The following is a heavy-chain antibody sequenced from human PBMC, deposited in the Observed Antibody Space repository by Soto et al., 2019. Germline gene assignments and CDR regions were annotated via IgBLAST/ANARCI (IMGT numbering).Heavy chain of an antibody. CDR1: GFTFSSYA. CDR2: ISYDGSNK. V-gene: IGHV3-30-3*01. D-gene: IGHD3-3*01. CDR3: ARSGGAFWSGYFGNEKYYFDY. J-gene: IGHJ4*02. Sequence: QVQLVESGGGVVQPGTSLRLSCAASGFTFSSYAMHWVRQAPGKGLEWVAVISYDGSNKYYANSVKGRFTISRDNSKNTLYLQMNSLRAEDTAVYYCARSGGAFWSGYFGNEKYYFDYWGQGTLVTVSS.